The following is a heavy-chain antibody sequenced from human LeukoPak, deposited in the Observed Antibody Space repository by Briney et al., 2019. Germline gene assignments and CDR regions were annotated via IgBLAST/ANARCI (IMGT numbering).Heavy chain of an antibody. V-gene: IGHV3-15*01. Sequence: GGSLRLSCAASGFTFSNAWMSWVRQAPGKGLEWVDRIKSKTDGGTRDYTAPVKGRFSISRDDSKNTLYLQMNSLKTEDTAVYYCTTGPFDYYGSASYLANGMDVWGQGTTVTVSS. CDR3: TTGPFDYYGSASYLANGMDV. CDR2: IKSKTDGGTR. J-gene: IGHJ6*02. CDR1: GFTFSNAW. D-gene: IGHD3-10*01.